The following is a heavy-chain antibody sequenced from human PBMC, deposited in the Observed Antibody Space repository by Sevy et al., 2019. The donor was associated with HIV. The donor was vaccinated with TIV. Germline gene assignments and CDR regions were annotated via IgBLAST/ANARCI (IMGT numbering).Heavy chain of an antibody. CDR3: AIDIVVVPTVIRPLDY. J-gene: IGHJ4*02. CDR1: GYSFTGYY. D-gene: IGHD2-2*02. CDR2: INPNSGGT. V-gene: IGHV1-2*02. Sequence: ASVKVSYKASGYSFTGYYLHWVRQAPGQGLEWMAWINPNSGGTNYAQTLQGRVTVTRDTSISTAYMELSRLRSDDTAVYYCAIDIVVVPTVIRPLDYWGQGTLVTVSS.